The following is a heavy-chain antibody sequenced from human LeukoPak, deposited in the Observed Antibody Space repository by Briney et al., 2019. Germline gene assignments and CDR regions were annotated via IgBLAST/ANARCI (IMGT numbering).Heavy chain of an antibody. V-gene: IGHV4-59*01. CDR1: GGSISSYY. CDR2: IYYSGST. J-gene: IGHJ4*02. Sequence: SETLSLTCTVSGGSISSYYWSWIRQPPGKGLEWIGYIYYSGSTNYNPSLKSRVTISVDTSKNQFSLKLSSVTAADTAVYYRARDSSSGWRPFDYWGQGTLVTVSS. D-gene: IGHD6-19*01. CDR3: ARDSSSGWRPFDY.